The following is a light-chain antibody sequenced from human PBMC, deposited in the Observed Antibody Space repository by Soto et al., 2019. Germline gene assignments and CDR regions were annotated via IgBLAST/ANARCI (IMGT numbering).Light chain of an antibody. CDR1: SSDVGGYNF. CDR2: EVT. J-gene: IGLJ1*01. CDR3: SSYAGNRHFYV. Sequence: QSALTQPPSASGSPGQSVAISCTGTSSDVGGYNFVSWYQQHPGKAPRLVIYEVTKRPSGIPDRFSGSKSGNTASLTVSGLQAEEEADYYCSSYAGNRHFYVFGTGTKVTVL. V-gene: IGLV2-8*01.